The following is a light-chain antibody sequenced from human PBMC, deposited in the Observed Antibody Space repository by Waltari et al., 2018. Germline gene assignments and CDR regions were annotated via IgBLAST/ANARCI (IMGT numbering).Light chain of an antibody. CDR2: GVS. J-gene: IGKJ4*01. Sequence: EIVMTQSPATLSVSPGERATLSCRASQSVRSNYLAWYQQKPGQAPRLLIYGVSTRATGIPDRFSGSGSGTDFTLTISSLQSEDFAVYYCQQRSSWPLTFGGGTKVQIK. V-gene: IGKV3D-20*02. CDR3: QQRSSWPLT. CDR1: QSVRSNY.